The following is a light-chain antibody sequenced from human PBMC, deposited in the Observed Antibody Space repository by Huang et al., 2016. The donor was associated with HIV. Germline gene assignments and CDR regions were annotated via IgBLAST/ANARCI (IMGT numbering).Light chain of an antibody. CDR1: QSLLHGNGSHY. J-gene: IGKJ5*01. V-gene: IGKV2-28*01. Sequence: DIVMIQSPLYLSVTPGEAASISCRSSQSLLHGNGSHYLEWYLQKPGQSPQLLIYSGSDRAPGVPARFTASGSGTDFSLTISSVEAEDIVIYYCMQSLQTPGTFGQGTRLDIK. CDR2: SGS. CDR3: MQSLQTPGT.